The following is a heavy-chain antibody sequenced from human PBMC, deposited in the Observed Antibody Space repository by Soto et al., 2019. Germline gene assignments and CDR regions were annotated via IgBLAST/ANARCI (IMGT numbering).Heavy chain of an antibody. V-gene: IGHV3-33*01. J-gene: IGHJ3*02. CDR2: IWYDGSNK. CDR3: ARDSGGYCGGDCYYDAFDI. CDR1: GFTFSSYG. Sequence: QPGGSLRLSCAASGFTFSSYGMHWVRQAPGKGLEWVAVIWYDGSNKYYADSVKGRFTISRDNSKNTLYLQMNSLRAEDTAVYYCARDSGGYCGGDCYYDAFDIRGRGTMVTVSS. D-gene: IGHD2-21*02.